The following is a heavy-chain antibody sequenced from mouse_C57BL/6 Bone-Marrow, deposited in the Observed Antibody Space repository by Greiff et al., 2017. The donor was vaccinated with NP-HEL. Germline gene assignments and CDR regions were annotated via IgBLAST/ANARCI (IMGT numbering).Heavy chain of an antibody. Sequence: EVMLVESGGGLVQPGGSLSLSCAASGFTFTDYYMSWVRQPPGKALEWLGFIRNKANGYTTAYSASVKGRFTISRDNSQSILYLQMNALRAEDSATYYCARSIYYDYADDPVYAMDYWGQGTSVTVSS. J-gene: IGHJ4*01. CDR1: GFTFTDYY. CDR3: ARSIYYDYADDPVYAMDY. V-gene: IGHV7-3*01. CDR2: IRNKANGYTT. D-gene: IGHD2-4*01.